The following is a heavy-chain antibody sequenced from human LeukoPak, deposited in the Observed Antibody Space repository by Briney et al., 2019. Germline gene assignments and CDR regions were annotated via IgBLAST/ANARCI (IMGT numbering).Heavy chain of an antibody. CDR2: ISSNGGST. CDR1: GFTFSSYA. CDR3: ARGDTAVVIGPY. V-gene: IGHV3-64*01. J-gene: IGHJ4*02. D-gene: IGHD5-18*01. Sequence: LAGGSLRLSCAASGFTFSSYAMHWVRQAPGKGLEYVSAISSNGGSTYYANSVKGRFTISRDNSKNTLYLQMGSLRAEDMAVYYCARGDTAVVIGPYWGQGTLVTVSS.